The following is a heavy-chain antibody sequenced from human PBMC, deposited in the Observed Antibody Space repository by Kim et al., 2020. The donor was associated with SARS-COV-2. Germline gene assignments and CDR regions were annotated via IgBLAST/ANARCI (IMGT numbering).Heavy chain of an antibody. J-gene: IGHJ6*02. V-gene: IGHV3-43*02. CDR2: ISAEGSNT. CDR3: AKDICSSTSCPYYYYYGMDV. Sequence: GGSLRLSCVASAFRFEDYAIQWVRQVPGKGLEWISLISAEGSNTNYADSVKGRFTVSRDNNKNSVSLQMNSLRKEDTAFYYCAKDICSSTSCPYYYYYGMDVWGQGTTVIVSS. CDR1: AFRFEDYA. D-gene: IGHD2-2*01.